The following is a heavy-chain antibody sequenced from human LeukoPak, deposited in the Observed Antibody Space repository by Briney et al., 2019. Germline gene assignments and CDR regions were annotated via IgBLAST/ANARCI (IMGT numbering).Heavy chain of an antibody. V-gene: IGHV4-59*01. J-gene: IGHJ3*02. Sequence: PSETLSLTCTVSGGSISSYYWSWLRQPPGKGLEWLGYIYYSGSTNYNPSLKSRVTISVDTSKNQFSLKLSSVTAADTAVYYCARTASGSYSWIDAFDIWGQGTMVTVSS. CDR2: IYYSGST. D-gene: IGHD1-26*01. CDR3: ARTASGSYSWIDAFDI. CDR1: GGSISSYY.